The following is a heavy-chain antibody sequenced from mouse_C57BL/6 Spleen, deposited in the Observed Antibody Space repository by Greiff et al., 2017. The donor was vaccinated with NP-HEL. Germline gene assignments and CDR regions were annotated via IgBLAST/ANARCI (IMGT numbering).Heavy chain of an antibody. CDR2: INPSTGGT. V-gene: IGHV1-42*01. D-gene: IGHD2-4*01. CDR3: ARVGIYYDYLLFAY. Sequence: EVQLQESGPELVKPGASVKISCKASGYSFTGYYMNWVKQSPEKSLEWIGEINPSTGGTTYNQKFKAKATLTVDKSSSTAYMQLKSLTSEDSAVYYCARVGIYYDYLLFAYWGQGTLVTVAA. J-gene: IGHJ3*01. CDR1: GYSFTGYY.